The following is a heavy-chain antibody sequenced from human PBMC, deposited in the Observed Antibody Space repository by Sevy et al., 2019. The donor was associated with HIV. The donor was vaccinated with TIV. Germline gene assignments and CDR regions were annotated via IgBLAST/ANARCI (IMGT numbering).Heavy chain of an antibody. CDR3: ERVAVEWCTDVCYHRFDY. Sequence: GGSLRLSCAASGFTFTLYAIHWVRQAPGKGLEWVALISYSGTNKYYADSVKGRFTISRDDSKNTDYLQMNNLRSEDTAVYYCERVAVEWCTDVCYHRFDYWGQGTQVTVSS. CDR2: ISYSGTNK. J-gene: IGHJ4*02. V-gene: IGHV3-30-3*01. CDR1: GFTFTLYA. D-gene: IGHD2-8*01.